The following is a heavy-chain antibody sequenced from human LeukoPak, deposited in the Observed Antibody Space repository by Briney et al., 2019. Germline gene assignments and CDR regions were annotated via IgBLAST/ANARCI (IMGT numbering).Heavy chain of an antibody. CDR2: IYHSGST. J-gene: IGHJ5*02. V-gene: IGHV4-30-2*01. CDR1: GGSISSGGYY. D-gene: IGHD3-9*01. Sequence: SETLSLTCTVSGGSISSGGYYWSWIRQPPGKGLEWIGYIYHSGSTYYNPSLKSRVTISVDTSKNQFSLKLSSVTAADTAVYYCARESRGGSYDILTGYYMNWFDPWGQGTLVTVSS. CDR3: ARESRGGSYDILTGYYMNWFDP.